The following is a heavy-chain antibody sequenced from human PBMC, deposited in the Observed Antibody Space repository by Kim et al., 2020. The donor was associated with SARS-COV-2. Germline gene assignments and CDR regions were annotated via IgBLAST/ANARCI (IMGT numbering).Heavy chain of an antibody. Sequence: ASLKVFCKASGYTFTSYGISWVRQAPGQGLEWMGGISAYNGNTNYAQKLQGRVTMTTDTSTSTAYMELRSLRSDDTAVYYCARATNYYGSGSYHDGNWFDPWGQGTLVTVSS. J-gene: IGHJ5*02. CDR3: ARATNYYGSGSYHDGNWFDP. CDR1: GYTFTSYG. CDR2: ISAYNGNT. V-gene: IGHV1-18*01. D-gene: IGHD3-10*01.